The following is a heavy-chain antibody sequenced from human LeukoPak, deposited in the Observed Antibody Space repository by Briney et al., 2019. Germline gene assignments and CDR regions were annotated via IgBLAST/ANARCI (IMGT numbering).Heavy chain of an antibody. CDR3: AREDYGSGSYLYYYYGMDV. CDR1: GFTFSSYA. J-gene: IGHJ6*02. Sequence: GGSLRLSCAASGFTFSSYAMSWVRQAPGKGLEWVANIKQDGSEKYYVDSVKGRFTISRDNAKNSLYLQMNSLRAEDTAVYYCAREDYGSGSYLYYYYGMDVWGQGTTVTVSS. D-gene: IGHD3-10*01. V-gene: IGHV3-7*01. CDR2: IKQDGSEK.